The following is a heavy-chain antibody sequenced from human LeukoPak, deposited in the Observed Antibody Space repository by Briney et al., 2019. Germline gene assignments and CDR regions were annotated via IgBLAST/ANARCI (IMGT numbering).Heavy chain of an antibody. CDR2: ISFDGTNK. CDR3: AFRPLGDCSSSTCYAFDY. J-gene: IGHJ4*02. Sequence: PGRSLRLSCAASGFTFSNSAMHWVRPAAGKGLEWVAVISFDGTNKYYADSVKGRFTVSRDNAKNSLYLQMNSLRDEDTAVYYCAFRPLGDCSSSTCYAFDYWGRGTLVTVSS. CDR1: GFTFSNSA. V-gene: IGHV3-30-3*01. D-gene: IGHD2-2*01.